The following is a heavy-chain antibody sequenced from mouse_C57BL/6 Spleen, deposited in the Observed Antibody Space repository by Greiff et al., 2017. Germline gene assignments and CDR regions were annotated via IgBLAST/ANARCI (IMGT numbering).Heavy chain of an antibody. Sequence: EVQLQQSVAELVRPGASVKLSCTASGFNIKNTYMHWVKQRPEQGLEWIGRIDPAYGNTKYAPKFQGKASITADTSSNTAYLQISRLTSEDTAIYYCASSDYDGFSFAYWGQGTLVTVSA. D-gene: IGHD2-4*01. V-gene: IGHV14-3*01. CDR3: ASSDYDGFSFAY. CDR2: IDPAYGNT. CDR1: GFNIKNTY. J-gene: IGHJ3*01.